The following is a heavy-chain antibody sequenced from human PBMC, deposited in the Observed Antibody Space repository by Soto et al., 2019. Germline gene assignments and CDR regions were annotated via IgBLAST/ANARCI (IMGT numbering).Heavy chain of an antibody. V-gene: IGHV3-7*01. J-gene: IGHJ4*02. CDR3: AREPCSGGSCYQTYFDY. Sequence: GGSLRLSCAASGFTFSSYWMSWVRQAPGKGLEWVANIKQDGSEKYYVDSVKGRFTISRDNAKNSLYLQMNSLRAEDTAVYYCAREPCSGGSCYQTYFDYWGQGTLVTVSS. CDR2: IKQDGSEK. CDR1: GFTFSSYW. D-gene: IGHD2-15*01.